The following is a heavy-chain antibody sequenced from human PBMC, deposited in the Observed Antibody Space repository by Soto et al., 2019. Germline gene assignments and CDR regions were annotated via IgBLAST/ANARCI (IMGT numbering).Heavy chain of an antibody. CDR1: GYTFTGYY. CDR2: INPNSGGT. Sequence: GASVKVSCKASGYTFTGYYMHWVRQAPGQGLEWMGWINPNSGGTNYAQKFQGRVTMTRDTSISTAYMELSRLRSDDTAVYYCARDVARSRGYYFDYWGQGTLVTVSS. J-gene: IGHJ4*02. D-gene: IGHD2-2*01. V-gene: IGHV1-2*02. CDR3: ARDVARSRGYYFDY.